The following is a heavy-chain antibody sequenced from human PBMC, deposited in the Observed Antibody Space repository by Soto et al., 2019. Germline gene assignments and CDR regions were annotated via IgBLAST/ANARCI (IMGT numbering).Heavy chain of an antibody. V-gene: IGHV3-33*01. CDR1: GFTFSSYG. CDR3: ARDPGAYCSSTSFHYFDY. D-gene: IGHD2-2*01. J-gene: IGHJ4*02. CDR2: IWYDGSNK. Sequence: LRLSCAASGFTFSSYGMHWVRQAPGKGLEWVAVIWYDGSNKYYADSVKGRFTISRDNSKNTLYLQMNSLRAEDTAVYYCARDPGAYCSSTSFHYFDYWGQGTLVTVSS.